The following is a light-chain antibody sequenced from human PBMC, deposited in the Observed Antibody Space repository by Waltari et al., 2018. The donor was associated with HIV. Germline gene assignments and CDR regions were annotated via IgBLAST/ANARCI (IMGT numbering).Light chain of an antibody. Sequence: NFMLTQPHSVSESPGQTVTIPCTRSSGSIASYYVQWSQQRPGSAPTTVIYEDNQRPPGVPDRFSGSIDSSSNSASLTISGLKTEDEADYHCQSYDGNNHEVFGGGTKLTVL. CDR2: EDN. V-gene: IGLV6-57*04. J-gene: IGLJ2*01. CDR3: QSYDGNNHEV. CDR1: SGSIASYY.